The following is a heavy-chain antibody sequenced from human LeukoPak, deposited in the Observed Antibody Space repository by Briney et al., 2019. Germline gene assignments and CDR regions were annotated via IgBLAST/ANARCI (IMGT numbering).Heavy chain of an antibody. CDR2: INSDGSST. CDR3: ARDRNTGCSYEKLFEF. Sequence: GGSLRLSCAASGFTFSSNWMHWFRQAPGKGLVWVSRINSDGSSTSYADSVKGRFTISRDNAKNTLYLQMNSLRAEDTSVYYCARDRNTGCSYEKLFEFGGQGSLVTVSS. J-gene: IGHJ4*02. CDR1: GFTFSSNW. D-gene: IGHD2-8*02. V-gene: IGHV3-74*01.